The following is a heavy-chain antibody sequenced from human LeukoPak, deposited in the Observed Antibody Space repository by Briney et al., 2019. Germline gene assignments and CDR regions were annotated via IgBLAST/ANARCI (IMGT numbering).Heavy chain of an antibody. V-gene: IGHV4-38-2*02. Sequence: SETLSLTCTVSDYSISSGYYWGWIRQPPGKGLEWIGSIYHTGSTYHNPSLKSRVTISVDTSKNQFSLQLSSVTAADTAVYYCARASTVNYYFDYWGQGTLVTVSS. CDR3: ARASTVNYYFDY. D-gene: IGHD4-17*01. CDR2: IYHTGST. CDR1: DYSISSGYY. J-gene: IGHJ4*02.